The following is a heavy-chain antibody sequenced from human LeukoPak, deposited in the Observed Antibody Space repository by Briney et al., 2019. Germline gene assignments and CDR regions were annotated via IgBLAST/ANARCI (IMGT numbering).Heavy chain of an antibody. Sequence: GGSLRLSCEVSGFTFSTYWMSWVRQAPGKGLEWVANIKQDGSETYYLDSVKSRFTISRDNAKNTLYLQMNSLRVEDTAVYYCARDVAVRGVPDYWGQGTLVTVSS. CDR1: GFTFSTYW. D-gene: IGHD3-10*01. J-gene: IGHJ4*02. V-gene: IGHV3-7*01. CDR3: ARDVAVRGVPDY. CDR2: IKQDGSET.